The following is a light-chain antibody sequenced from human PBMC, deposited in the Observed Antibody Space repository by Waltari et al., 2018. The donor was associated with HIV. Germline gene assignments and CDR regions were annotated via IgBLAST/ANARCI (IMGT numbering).Light chain of an antibody. V-gene: IGLV1-44*01. CDR1: SSNIGRNT. J-gene: IGLJ3*02. CDR2: SYG. Sequence: QSVLNQSPSASGPPGQRVIISCSGSSSNIGRNTVTWYQQFPGTAPKLLIYSYGQRPSGVPERFSGSKSATSASLAISGLRSEDEADYYCATWDDSLNAWVFGGGTKLTVL. CDR3: ATWDDSLNAWV.